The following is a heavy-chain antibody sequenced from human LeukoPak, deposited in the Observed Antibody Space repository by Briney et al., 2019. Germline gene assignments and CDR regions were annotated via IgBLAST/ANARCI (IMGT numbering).Heavy chain of an antibody. V-gene: IGHV1-18*01. CDR3: ARDREYYDILTGYYKEAFDN. CDR2: ISAYNGNT. Sequence: ASVKVSCRASGYTFTSYGISWVRQAPGQGLEWMGWISAYNGNTNYAQKLQGRVTMTTDTSTSTAYMELRSLRSDDTAAYYCARDREYYDILTGYYKEAFDNWGQGTMVTVSS. J-gene: IGHJ3*02. CDR1: GYTFTSYG. D-gene: IGHD3-9*01.